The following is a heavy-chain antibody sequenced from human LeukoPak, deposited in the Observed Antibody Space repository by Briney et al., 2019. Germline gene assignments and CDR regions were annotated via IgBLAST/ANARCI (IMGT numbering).Heavy chain of an antibody. CDR1: GYTFTSYA. CDR3: ATAGIVGASAHGFGY. J-gene: IGHJ4*02. V-gene: IGHV1-3*01. CDR2: INAGNGNT. Sequence: ASVKVSCKASGYTFTSYAMHWVRQAPGQRLEWMGWINAGNGNTKYSQKFQGRVTITRDTSASTAYMELSSLRSEDTAVYYCATAGIVGASAHGFGYWGQGTLVTVSS. D-gene: IGHD1-26*01.